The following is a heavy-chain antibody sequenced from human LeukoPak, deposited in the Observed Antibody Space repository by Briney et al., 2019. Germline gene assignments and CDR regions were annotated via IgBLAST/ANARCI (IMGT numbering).Heavy chain of an antibody. D-gene: IGHD3-16*01. V-gene: IGHV4-59*01. Sequence: SETLSLTCTVSGGSISSYYWSWIRQPPGKGLEWIGYIYYSGSTNYNPSLKSRVTISVDTSKNQFSLKLSSVTAADTAVYYCARDYVFYAFDIWGQGTMVTVSS. CDR1: GGSISSYY. CDR3: ARDYVFYAFDI. J-gene: IGHJ3*02. CDR2: IYYSGST.